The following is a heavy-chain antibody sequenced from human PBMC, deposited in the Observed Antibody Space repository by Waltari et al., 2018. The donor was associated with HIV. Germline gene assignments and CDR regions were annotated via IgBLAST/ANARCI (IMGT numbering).Heavy chain of an antibody. CDR1: GFSVTNYW. J-gene: IGHJ4*02. V-gene: IGHV3-74*01. D-gene: IGHD3-10*01. Sequence: EVQLVQSGGGLIKPGGSLRLSCAASGFSVTNYWMHWVRQRPGKGLVWVSRINIDARTIDYADSVKGRFTISRDSAKNTLSLQMNSLREEDTAVYYCSRDTFGEYGFWGQGALVTVSS. CDR2: INIDARTI. CDR3: SRDTFGEYGF.